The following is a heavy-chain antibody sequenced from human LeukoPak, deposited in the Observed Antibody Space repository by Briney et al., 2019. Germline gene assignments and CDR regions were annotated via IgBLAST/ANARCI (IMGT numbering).Heavy chain of an antibody. CDR1: GASVSSYY. CDR2: IYYSGAT. V-gene: IGHV4-59*02. CDR3: ARGGYYGSGNDFRFDP. Sequence: NPSETLSLTCTVSGASVSSYYWSWIRQPPGKGLEWIGYIYYSGATNYNPSLKSRVTISVDTSKNQFSLKLSSVSAADTAVYYCARGGYYGSGNDFRFDPWGQGTLVTVSS. D-gene: IGHD3-10*01. J-gene: IGHJ5*02.